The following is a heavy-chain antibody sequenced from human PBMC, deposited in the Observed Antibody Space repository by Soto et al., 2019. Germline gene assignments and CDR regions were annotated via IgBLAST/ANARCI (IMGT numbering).Heavy chain of an antibody. D-gene: IGHD2-2*01. CDR3: QRDLRMPLDS. CDR2: ISPSGDAT. Sequence: EVQLLESGGGLQQPGNSLRLSCAASGFTFSIFGMGWLRQVPGKGLEWVSMISPSGDATYYAVSVEGRFTISRDNSKNTLHLEMTSLRAEDTAVYYCQRDLRMPLDSWGQGTLVTVSS. CDR1: GFTFSIFG. J-gene: IGHJ4*02. V-gene: IGHV3-23*01.